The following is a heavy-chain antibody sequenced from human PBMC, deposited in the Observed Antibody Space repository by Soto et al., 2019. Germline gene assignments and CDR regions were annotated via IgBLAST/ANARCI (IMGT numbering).Heavy chain of an antibody. D-gene: IGHD3-22*01. CDR2: VYYSGTT. J-gene: IGHJ5*02. CDR1: GGSIDSGDYY. Sequence: SETLSLTCTVSGGSIDSGDYYWSWIRQPPGKGLEWIGYVYYSGTTNYNPFLKSRVTLSLDKSKNQFSLKMNSVTAADTAVYYCAKDPRKRYYDSSGSRNWFDPWGQGTLVTVSS. CDR3: AKDPRKRYYDSSGSRNWFDP. V-gene: IGHV4-61*08.